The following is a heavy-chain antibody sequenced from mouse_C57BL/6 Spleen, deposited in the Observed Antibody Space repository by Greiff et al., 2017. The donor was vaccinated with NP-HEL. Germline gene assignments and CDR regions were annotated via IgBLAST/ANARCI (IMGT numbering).Heavy chain of an antibody. D-gene: IGHD2-4*01. V-gene: IGHV5-16*01. J-gene: IGHJ4*01. CDR2: INYDGSST. CDR1: GFTFSDYY. Sequence: EVKLMESEGGLVQPGSSMKLSCTASGFTFSDYYMAWVRQVPEKGLEWVANINYDGSSTYYLDSLKSRFIISRDNAKNILYLQMSSLKSEDTATYYCARGDYDVRAMDYWGQGTSVTVSS. CDR3: ARGDYDVRAMDY.